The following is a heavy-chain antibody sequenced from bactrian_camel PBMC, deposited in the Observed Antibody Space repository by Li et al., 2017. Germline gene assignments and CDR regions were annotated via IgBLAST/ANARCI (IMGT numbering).Heavy chain of an antibody. CDR2: IDSGGRRR. CDR1: GFTFSSHD. Sequence: VQLVESGGGLVRPGGSLRLSCVASGFTFSSHDMSWVRQAPGKGFEWVSAIDSGGRRRYYRDSVKGRFAISRDNAKNTLYLQMTGLKPEDTARYFCAADLGVHGLKTWGQGTQVTVS. V-gene: IGHV3S40*01. J-gene: IGHJ4*01. CDR3: AADLGVHGLKT.